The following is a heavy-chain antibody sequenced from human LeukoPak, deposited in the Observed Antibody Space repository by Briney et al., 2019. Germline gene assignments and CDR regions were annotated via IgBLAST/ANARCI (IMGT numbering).Heavy chain of an antibody. J-gene: IGHJ6*03. CDR2: IKQDGSEK. CDR1: GFTFGNAW. CDR3: ARDLARYYYMDV. V-gene: IGHV3-7*01. Sequence: GSLRLSCAASGFTFGNAWMTWVRQAPGKGLEWVANIKQDGSEKYYVDSVKGRFTISRDNAKNSLYLQMNSLRAEDTAVYYCARDLARYYYMDVWGKGTTVTVSS.